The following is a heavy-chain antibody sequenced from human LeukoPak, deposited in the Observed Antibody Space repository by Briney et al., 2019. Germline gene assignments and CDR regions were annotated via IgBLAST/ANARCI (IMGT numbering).Heavy chain of an antibody. V-gene: IGHV4-59*08. Sequence: PSETLSLTCTVSGGSISSYYWSWIRQPPGKGLEWIGYIYYSGSTNYNPSLKSRVTISVDTSKNQFSLKLSSVTAADTAVYYCARGFGYSYGKRTFDYWGQGTLVTVSS. CDR3: ARGFGYSYGKRTFDY. D-gene: IGHD5-18*01. CDR1: GGSISSYY. CDR2: IYYSGST. J-gene: IGHJ4*02.